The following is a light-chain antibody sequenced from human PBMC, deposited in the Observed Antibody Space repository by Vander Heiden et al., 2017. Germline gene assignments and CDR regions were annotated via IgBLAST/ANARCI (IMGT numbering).Light chain of an antibody. Sequence: EIGLPQSPATLPLSPGERATLSCRASQSVSTYLAWYQQKPGQAPRLLIYDASNRATGVPARFRGSGSERDFTLTVSSLEPEDFAIYYCQQRSDWPASFGGGAMVEIK. CDR2: DAS. CDR3: QQRSDWPAS. V-gene: IGKV3-11*02. J-gene: IGKJ4*01. CDR1: QSVSTY.